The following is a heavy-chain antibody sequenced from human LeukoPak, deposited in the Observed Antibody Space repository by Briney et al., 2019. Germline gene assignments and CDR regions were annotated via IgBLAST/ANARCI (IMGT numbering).Heavy chain of an antibody. Sequence: SETLSLTCAVYGGSFSGYYWSWIRQPPGKGLEWIGEINHSGSTNYNPSLKSRVTISVDTSKNQFSLKLSSVTAADTAVYYCARGPGTPREYWGQGTLVTVSS. CDR3: ARGPGTPREY. CDR2: INHSGST. J-gene: IGHJ4*02. CDR1: GGSFSGYY. D-gene: IGHD1-1*01. V-gene: IGHV4-34*01.